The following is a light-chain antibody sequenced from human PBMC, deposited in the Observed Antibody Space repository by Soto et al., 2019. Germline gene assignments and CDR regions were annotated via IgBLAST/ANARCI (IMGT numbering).Light chain of an antibody. CDR2: GAS. CDR1: QGISNF. CDR3: QNYHSAPWT. Sequence: IQMTQSPSTLSASVGDRVTITCRASQGISNFLAWYQQRPGKVPKLLIYGASTLQSGVPSRFSASGSGTDFTLTISSLQPEDIATYYCQNYHSAPWTFGQGTKVEI. V-gene: IGKV1-27*01. J-gene: IGKJ1*01.